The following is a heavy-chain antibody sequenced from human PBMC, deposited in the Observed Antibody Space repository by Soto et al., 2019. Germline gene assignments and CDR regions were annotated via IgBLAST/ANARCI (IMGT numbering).Heavy chain of an antibody. CDR2: SSHTDRLT. D-gene: IGHD6-13*01. CDR1: GFTFSYYE. CDR3: ARDTGRASADL. Sequence: ESGGDLVQPGGSLRLSCVGSGFTFSYYEMNWVRQAPGKGLERGAFSSHTDRLTHYPDSVKGRFTISRDNAQNSLYLEMTSLRVEDKCVYYCARDTGRASADLWGQGTLVTVSS. V-gene: IGHV3-48*03. J-gene: IGHJ5*02.